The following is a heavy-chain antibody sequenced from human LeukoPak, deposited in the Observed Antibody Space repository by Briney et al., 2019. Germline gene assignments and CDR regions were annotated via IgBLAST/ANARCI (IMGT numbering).Heavy chain of an antibody. CDR1: GFTFSSYA. D-gene: IGHD3-22*01. J-gene: IGHJ4*02. CDR3: AKDGEDTYYYDSSGYQTFDY. CDR2: ISVSGGST. Sequence: GGSLRLSCAASGFTFSSYAMSWVRQAPGKGLGWVSAISVSGGSTYYADSVKGRFTISRDNSKNTLYLQMNSLRAEDTAVYYCAKDGEDTYYYDSSGYQTFDYWGQGTLVTVSS. V-gene: IGHV3-23*01.